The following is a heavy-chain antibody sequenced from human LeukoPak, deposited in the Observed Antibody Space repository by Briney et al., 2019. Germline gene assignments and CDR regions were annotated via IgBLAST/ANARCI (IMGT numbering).Heavy chain of an antibody. CDR1: GFTFSSYE. CDR3: ARDRDGDLDY. V-gene: IGHV3-48*03. J-gene: IGHJ4*02. Sequence: GGSLRLSCAASGFTFSSYEMNWVRQAPGKGLEWVSYISSSGSTIYYADSVKGRFTISRDSAKNSMYLQMNSLRDEDTAVYYCARDRDGDLDYWGQGTLVTVSS. CDR2: ISSSGSTI. D-gene: IGHD4-17*01.